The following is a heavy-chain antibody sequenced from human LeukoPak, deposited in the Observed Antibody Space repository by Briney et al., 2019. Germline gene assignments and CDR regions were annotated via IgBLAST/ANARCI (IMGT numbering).Heavy chain of an antibody. Sequence: GGSLRLSCAASGFTFSSYAMTWVRQAPGKGLEWVSAISGSGGSTYFADFVKGRFTISRDNSKNTLYLQMNSLRAEDTAVYYCAKRRGLELLYYYYMDVWGKGTTVTVSS. V-gene: IGHV3-23*01. CDR2: ISGSGGST. J-gene: IGHJ6*03. CDR3: AKRRGLELLYYYYMDV. D-gene: IGHD1-7*01. CDR1: GFTFSSYA.